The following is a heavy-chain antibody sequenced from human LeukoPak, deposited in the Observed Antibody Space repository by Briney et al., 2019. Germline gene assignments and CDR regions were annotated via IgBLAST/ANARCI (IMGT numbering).Heavy chain of an antibody. J-gene: IGHJ5*02. CDR3: ANYGSGSYRFDP. CDR1: GGSVSSDNYY. D-gene: IGHD3-10*01. V-gene: IGHV4-31*03. Sequence: PSQTLSLTCTVSGGSVSSDNYYWNWIRQHPGKGLEWIGYIYYSGSTYYNPSLKSRVTIPVDTSKNQISLKLSSVTAADTAVYYCANYGSGSYRFDPWGQGTLVTVSS. CDR2: IYYSGST.